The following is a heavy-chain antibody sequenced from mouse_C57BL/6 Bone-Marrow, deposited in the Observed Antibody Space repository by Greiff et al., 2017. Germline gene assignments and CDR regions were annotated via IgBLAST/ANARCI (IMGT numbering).Heavy chain of an antibody. V-gene: IGHV1-80*01. D-gene: IGHD4-1*01. CDR2: IYPGDGDT. Sequence: VKLMESGAELVKPGASVKISCKASGYAFSSYWMNWVKQRPGKGLEWIGQIYPGDGDTNYNGKFKGKATLTADKSSSTAYMQLSSLTSEDSAVYFCARGGGTFYAMDYWGQGTSVTVSS. J-gene: IGHJ4*01. CDR1: GYAFSSYW. CDR3: ARGGGTFYAMDY.